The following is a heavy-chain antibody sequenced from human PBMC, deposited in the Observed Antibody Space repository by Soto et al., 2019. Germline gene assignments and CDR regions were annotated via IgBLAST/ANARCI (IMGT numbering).Heavy chain of an antibody. Sequence: ASVQVAWTASGYTFTSYGIIWVRQAPGQGLEWMGWISAYNGNTNYAQKLQGRVTMTTDTSTSTAYMELRSLRSDDTAVYYCARDRFGDSSGWYLVYWGQGTLVTVPS. D-gene: IGHD6-19*01. CDR2: ISAYNGNT. CDR1: GYTFTSYG. CDR3: ARDRFGDSSGWYLVY. J-gene: IGHJ4*02. V-gene: IGHV1-18*04.